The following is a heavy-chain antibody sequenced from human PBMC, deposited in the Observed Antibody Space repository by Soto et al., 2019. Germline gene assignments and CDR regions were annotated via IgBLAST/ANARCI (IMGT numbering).Heavy chain of an antibody. D-gene: IGHD2-8*01. CDR3: AREGDLYCTNGVCSNLFDP. J-gene: IGHJ5*02. V-gene: IGHV4-31*03. CDR2: IYYSGST. CDR1: GGSISSGGYY. Sequence: SETLSLTCTVSGGSISSGGYYWSWIRQHPGKGLEWIGYIYYSGSTYYNPSLKSRVTISVDTSKNQFSLKLSSVTAADTAVYYCAREGDLYCTNGVCSNLFDPPGQRTLVPVSA.